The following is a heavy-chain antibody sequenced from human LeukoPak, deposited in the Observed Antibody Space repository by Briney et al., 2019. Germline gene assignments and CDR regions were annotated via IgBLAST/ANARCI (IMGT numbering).Heavy chain of an antibody. V-gene: IGHV4-59*01. CDR3: ARGVLDTAMVRFDY. CDR2: IHYSGST. J-gene: IGHJ4*02. D-gene: IGHD5-18*01. Sequence: PSETLSLTCTVSGGSISSYYWSWIRQPPGKGLEWIGYIHYSGSTNNNPSLKSRVTISVDTSKNQFSLKLSSVTAADTAVYYCARGVLDTAMVRFDYWGQGTLVTVSS. CDR1: GGSISSYY.